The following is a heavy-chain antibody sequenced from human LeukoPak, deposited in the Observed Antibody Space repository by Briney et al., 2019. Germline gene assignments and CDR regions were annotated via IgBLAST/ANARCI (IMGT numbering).Heavy chain of an antibody. CDR1: GFTFSSYA. CDR3: AKDRRYGDYAGAFDY. CDR2: ISGSGGST. J-gene: IGHJ4*02. D-gene: IGHD4-17*01. Sequence: GGSLRLSCAASGFTFSSYAISWVRQAPGEGLEWVSAISGSGGSTYYADSVKGRFTISRDNSKNTLYLQMNSLRAEDTAVYYCAKDRRYGDYAGAFDYWGQGTLVTVSS. V-gene: IGHV3-23*01.